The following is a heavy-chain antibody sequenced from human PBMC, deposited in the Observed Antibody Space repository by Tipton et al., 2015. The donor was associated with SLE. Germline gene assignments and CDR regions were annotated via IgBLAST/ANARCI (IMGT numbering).Heavy chain of an antibody. V-gene: IGHV4-59*08. J-gene: IGHJ3*02. Sequence: TLSLTCTVPGGSISSHYWSWIRQPPGKGLEWIGYIFYSGSTNYNHSLKSRITISVDTSKNQFSLKLSSVTAADTAVYYCARATPKAIGGVGLAFDIWGQGTMVTVSS. D-gene: IGHD3-3*01. CDR1: GGSISSHY. CDR3: ARATPKAIGGVGLAFDI. CDR2: IFYSGST.